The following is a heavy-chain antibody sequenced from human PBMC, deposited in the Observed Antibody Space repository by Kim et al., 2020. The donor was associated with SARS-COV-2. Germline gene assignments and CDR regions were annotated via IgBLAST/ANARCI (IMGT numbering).Heavy chain of an antibody. CDR1: GGSISSSTYY. Sequence: SETLSLTCTVSGGSISSSTYYWAWLRQPPGKGLEWIGSMYHSGNTYYIPSLKSRVTISVDTSKNQFSLKLNSVTAADTAVYYCARHSYSYASGSLNYFDPWGQGTLVTVSS. CDR2: MYHSGNT. D-gene: IGHD3-10*01. J-gene: IGHJ5*02. V-gene: IGHV4-39*01. CDR3: ARHSYSYASGSLNYFDP.